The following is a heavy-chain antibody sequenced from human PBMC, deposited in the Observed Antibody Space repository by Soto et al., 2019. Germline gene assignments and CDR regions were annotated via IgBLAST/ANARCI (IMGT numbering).Heavy chain of an antibody. CDR3: AKDLRFGESSRGY. V-gene: IGHV3-23*01. CDR1: GFTFSSYA. CDR2: ISGSGVTT. D-gene: IGHD3-10*01. Sequence: EVQLLESGGGLVQPGGSLRLSCAASGFTFSSYAMSWVRQAPGKGLEWVSAISGSGVTTYYADSVKGRFTISRDNSKNTLYLQMNSLRAEDTAVYYCAKDLRFGESSRGYWGQGTLVTVSS. J-gene: IGHJ4*02.